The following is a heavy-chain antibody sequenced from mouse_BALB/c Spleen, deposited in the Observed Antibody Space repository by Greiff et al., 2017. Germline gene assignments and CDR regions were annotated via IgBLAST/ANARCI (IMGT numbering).Heavy chain of an antibody. J-gene: IGHJ1*01. CDR3: TRAYGSSYRYFDV. Sequence: EVQLQESGTVLARPGASVKMSCKASGYTFTSYWMHWVKQRPGQGLEWIGAIYPGNSDTSYNQKFKGKAKLTAVTSTSTAYMELSSLTNEDSAVYYCTRAYGSSYRYFDVWGAGTTVTVSS. V-gene: IGHV1-5*01. CDR1: GYTFTSYW. CDR2: IYPGNSDT. D-gene: IGHD1-1*01.